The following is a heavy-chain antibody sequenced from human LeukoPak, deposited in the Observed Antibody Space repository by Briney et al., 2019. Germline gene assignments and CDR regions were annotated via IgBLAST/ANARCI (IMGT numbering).Heavy chain of an antibody. J-gene: IGHJ4*02. Sequence: GGSLRLSCSVSGFTFSSYAMHWVRQAPGKGLEYVSAISSNGGTTYYADSVKGRFTISRDNSKNMLYLQMSSLRPEDAAVYYCARGYSAYDDYWGQGTLVTVSS. CDR1: GFTFSSYA. V-gene: IGHV3-64D*09. D-gene: IGHD5-12*01. CDR2: ISSNGGTT. CDR3: ARGYSAYDDY.